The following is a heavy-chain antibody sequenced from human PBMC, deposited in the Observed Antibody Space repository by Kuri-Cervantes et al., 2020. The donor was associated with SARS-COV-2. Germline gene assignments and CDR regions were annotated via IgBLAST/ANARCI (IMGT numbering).Heavy chain of an antibody. CDR1: GGSFSGYY. D-gene: IGHD1-26*01. Sequence: GSLRLSCAVYGGSFSGYYWSWIRQPPGKGLEWIGEINHSGSTNYNPSLKSRVTISVYTSKNQFSLKLSSVTAADTAVYYCARSGSYHPWFDPWGQGTLVTVSS. CDR2: INHSGST. J-gene: IGHJ5*02. CDR3: ARSGSYHPWFDP. V-gene: IGHV4-34*01.